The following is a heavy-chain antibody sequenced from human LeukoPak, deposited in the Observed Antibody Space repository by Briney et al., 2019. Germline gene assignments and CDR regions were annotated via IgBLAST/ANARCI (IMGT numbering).Heavy chain of an antibody. J-gene: IGHJ6*02. D-gene: IGHD3-10*01. CDR1: GYTFTSYA. CDR3: ATSPGWFGEFYYYGMDV. V-gene: IGHV1-69*13. Sequence: GASVKVSCKASGYTFTSYAISWVRQAPGQGLEWMGGIIPIFGTANYAQKFQGRVTITADESTSTAYMELSSLRSEDTAVYYCATSPGWFGEFYYYGMDVWGQGTTVTVSS. CDR2: IIPIFGTA.